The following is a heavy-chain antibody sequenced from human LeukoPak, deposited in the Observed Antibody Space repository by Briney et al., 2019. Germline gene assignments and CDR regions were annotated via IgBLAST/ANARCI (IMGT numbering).Heavy chain of an antibody. D-gene: IGHD3-9*01. Sequence: GGSLRLSCAASGFTFSSYNMKWVRQAPGKGLEWVSSISTSSSYIYYADSVKGRFTISRDNAKSSLYLQMNSLRAEDTAVYYCARAALRNFDRDAFDIWGQGTMVTVSS. CDR2: ISTSSSYI. CDR3: ARAALRNFDRDAFDI. V-gene: IGHV3-21*01. CDR1: GFTFSSYN. J-gene: IGHJ3*02.